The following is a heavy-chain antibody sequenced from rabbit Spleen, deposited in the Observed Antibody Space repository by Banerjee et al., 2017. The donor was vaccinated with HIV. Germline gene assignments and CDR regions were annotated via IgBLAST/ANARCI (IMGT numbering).Heavy chain of an antibody. CDR2: IAGSSSDFT. D-gene: IGHD7-1*01. Sequence: LEESGGGLVKPEGSLKLSCTASGFSFSDKAVMCWVRQAPGKGLEWISCIAGSSSDFTYSATWAKGRFTISKTSSTTVTLQMTSLTVADTATYFCARDTGTSFSTYGMDLWGQGTLVTVS. CDR3: ARDTGTSFSTYGMDL. V-gene: IGHV1S45*01. J-gene: IGHJ6*01. CDR1: GFSFSDKAV.